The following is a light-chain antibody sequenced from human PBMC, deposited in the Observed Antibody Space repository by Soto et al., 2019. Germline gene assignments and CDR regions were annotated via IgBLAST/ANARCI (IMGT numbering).Light chain of an antibody. J-gene: IGLJ2*01. Sequence: SYELTQPPSVSVAPGQTARITCGGNNIGSKSVHWYQQKPGQAPVLVVYDDTDRPSGIPERFSGSNSGNTATLTISRVGAGDEADYYCQVWDSSSDHVVFGGGTKLTVL. CDR2: DDT. CDR3: QVWDSSSDHVV. CDR1: NIGSKS. V-gene: IGLV3-21*02.